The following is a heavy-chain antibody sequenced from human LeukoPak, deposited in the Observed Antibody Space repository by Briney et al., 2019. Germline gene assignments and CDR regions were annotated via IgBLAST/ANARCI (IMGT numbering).Heavy chain of an antibody. J-gene: IGHJ4*02. CDR2: INPNSGGT. Sequence: ASVNVSCKASGYTFTGYYMHWVRQAPGQGLEWMGWINPNSGGTNYAQKFQGWVTMTRDTSISTAYMELSRLRSDDTAVYYCAREGISSSWYDYWGQGTLVTVSS. CDR1: GYTFTGYY. V-gene: IGHV1-2*04. CDR3: AREGISSSWYDY. D-gene: IGHD6-13*01.